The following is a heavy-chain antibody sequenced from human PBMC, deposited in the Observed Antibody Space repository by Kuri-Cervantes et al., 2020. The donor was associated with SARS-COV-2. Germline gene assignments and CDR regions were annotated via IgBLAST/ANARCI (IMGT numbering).Heavy chain of an antibody. D-gene: IGHD2-15*01. CDR3: VVGFFSSRKWDY. CDR1: GYTFTSYY. J-gene: IGHJ4*02. CDR2: INPSGGST. V-gene: IGHV1-46*01. Sequence: ASVKVSCKASGYTFTSYYMHWVRQAPGQGLEWMGIINPSGGSTSYAQKFQGRVTMTRDTSTSTVYMELSSLTSEDTAVYYCVVGFFSSRKWDYWGQGTLVTVSS.